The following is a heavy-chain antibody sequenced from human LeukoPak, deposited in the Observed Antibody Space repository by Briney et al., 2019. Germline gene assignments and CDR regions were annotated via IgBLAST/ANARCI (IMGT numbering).Heavy chain of an antibody. Sequence: SQTLSLTCAISGDSVSSNSAAWNWIRQSPSRGFEWLGRTYYRSKWYNDHAVSVKSRITINPDTSKNQFSLQLNSVTPEDTAVYYCARDRNLGYCSSTSCFYYYYGMDVWGKGTTVTVSS. CDR2: TYYRSKWYN. CDR1: GDSVSSNSAA. CDR3: ARDRNLGYCSSTSCFYYYYGMDV. J-gene: IGHJ6*04. V-gene: IGHV6-1*01. D-gene: IGHD2-2*01.